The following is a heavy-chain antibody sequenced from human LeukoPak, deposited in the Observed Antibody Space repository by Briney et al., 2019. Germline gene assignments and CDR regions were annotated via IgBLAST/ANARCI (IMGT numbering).Heavy chain of an antibody. D-gene: IGHD5/OR15-5a*01. CDR1: VYTFTSYD. J-gene: IGHJ4*02. CDR3: ARSSTARLRSFDY. Sequence: GASVKVSCKASVYTFTSYDINWVPQATGQGLEWRGWMNPNIGNTGYAQKFQGRVTMTRNTSISTAYMELSSLRSEDAAVYYCARSSTARLRSFDYWGQGTLVTVSS. CDR2: MNPNIGNT. V-gene: IGHV1-8*01.